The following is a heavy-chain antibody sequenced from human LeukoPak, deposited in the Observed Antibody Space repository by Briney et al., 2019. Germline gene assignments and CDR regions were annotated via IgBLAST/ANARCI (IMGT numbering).Heavy chain of an antibody. CDR1: GSSISSGGYY. V-gene: IGHV4-31*03. CDR2: IYYSGST. J-gene: IGHJ5*02. CDR3: ARGMYYDFWSGYSNWFDP. D-gene: IGHD3-3*01. Sequence: SETLSLTCTVSGSSISSGGYYWSWIRQHPGKGLEWIGYIYYSGSTYYNPSLKSRVTISVDTSKNQFSLKLSSVTAADTAVYYCARGMYYDFWSGYSNWFDPWGQGTLVTVSS.